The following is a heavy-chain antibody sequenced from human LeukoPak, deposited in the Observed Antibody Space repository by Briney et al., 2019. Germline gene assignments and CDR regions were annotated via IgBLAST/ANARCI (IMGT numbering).Heavy chain of an antibody. CDR1: GYTFTGYY. CDR2: INPNSGGT. CDR3: ARQNYDYVWGSYRYTFAPDTTYYYYYYMDV. V-gene: IGHV1-2*02. D-gene: IGHD3-16*02. J-gene: IGHJ6*03. Sequence: ASVKVSCKASGYTFTGYYMHWVRQAPGQGLECMGWINPNSGGTNYAQKFQGRVTMTRDTSISTAYMELSRLRSDDTAVYYCARQNYDYVWGSYRYTFAPDTTYYYYYYMDVWGKGTTVTVSS.